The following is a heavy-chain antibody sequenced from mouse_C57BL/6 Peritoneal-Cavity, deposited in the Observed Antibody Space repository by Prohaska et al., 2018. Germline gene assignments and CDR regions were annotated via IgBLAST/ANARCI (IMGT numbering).Heavy chain of an antibody. J-gene: IGHJ2*01. D-gene: IGHD1-1*01. CDR1: GYSFTGYY. Sequence: SCKASGYSFTGYYMNWVKQSPEKSLEWIGEINHSTGVTTYNGKFKAKARLTVDKSSSTAYMQLKSLTSEDSAVYYCARFRSNYFDYWGQGTTLTVSS. CDR2: INHSTGVT. CDR3: ARFRSNYFDY. V-gene: IGHV1-42*01.